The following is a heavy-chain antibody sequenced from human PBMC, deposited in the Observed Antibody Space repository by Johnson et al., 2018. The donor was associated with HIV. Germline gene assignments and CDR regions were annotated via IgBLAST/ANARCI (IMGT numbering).Heavy chain of an antibody. Sequence: QVQLVESGGGLVQPGGSLRLSCAASGFTFSDYYMSWIRQAPGKGLEWVSYISSSGSTIYYADSVKGRFTISRDNAKNSLYLQMSSLRAEDTTIYYCARALRWPNAFDIWGQGTLVTVSS. D-gene: IGHD4-23*01. CDR2: ISSSGSTI. J-gene: IGHJ3*02. V-gene: IGHV3-11*04. CDR1: GFTFSDYY. CDR3: ARALRWPNAFDI.